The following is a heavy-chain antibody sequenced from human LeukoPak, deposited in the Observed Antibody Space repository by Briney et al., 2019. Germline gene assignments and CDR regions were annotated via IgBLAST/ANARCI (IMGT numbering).Heavy chain of an antibody. CDR1: GFTFRTRS. CDR3: ADNLSL. D-gene: IGHD1-1*01. CDR2: IHASGNII. V-gene: IGHV3-48*04. Sequence: GGSLRLSCAASGFTFRTRSMNWVRQAPGKGLEWISYIHASGNIIYYADSVRGRFTISRDSAENSLYLQMNSLTAEDTAVYYCADNLSLWGQGTLVTVSS. J-gene: IGHJ4*02.